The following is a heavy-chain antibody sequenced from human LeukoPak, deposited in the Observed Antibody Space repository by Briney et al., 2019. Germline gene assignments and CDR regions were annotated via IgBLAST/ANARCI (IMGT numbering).Heavy chain of an antibody. Sequence: SETLSLTCTVSGDSISSHYWNWIRHPAGKGLEWNGRIYTSGRTNYSPSLKSRVSMSMDTSTNGLSLKLSSVTAADTAVYYCARDTAVSGVDAFDIWGQGTMVTVSS. J-gene: IGHJ3*02. CDR3: ARDTAVSGVDAFDI. CDR2: IYTSGRT. CDR1: GDSISSHY. D-gene: IGHD6-19*01. V-gene: IGHV4-4*07.